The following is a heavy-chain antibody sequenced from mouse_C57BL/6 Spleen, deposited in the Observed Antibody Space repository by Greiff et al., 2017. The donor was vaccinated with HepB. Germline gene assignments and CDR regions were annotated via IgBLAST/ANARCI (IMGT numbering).Heavy chain of an antibody. J-gene: IGHJ2*01. Sequence: QVQLQQPGAELVKPGASVKLSCKASGYTFTSYWMQWVKQRPGQGLEWIGEIDPSDSYTNYNQKFKGKATLTVDTSSSTAYMQLSSLTSEDSAVYYCARRTLPPRGDYWGQGTTLTVSS. V-gene: IGHV1-50*01. CDR1: GYTFTSYW. CDR2: IDPSDSYT. CDR3: ARRTLPPRGDY.